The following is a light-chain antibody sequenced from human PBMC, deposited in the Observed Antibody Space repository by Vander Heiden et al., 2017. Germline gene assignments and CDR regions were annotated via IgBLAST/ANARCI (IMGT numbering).Light chain of an antibody. J-gene: IGKJ2*01. CDR3: QQYGSTAYT. Sequence: EIVLTQSPGTLSLSPGERAALSCRASHSISGTYLAWYQQKPGQAPRLLIYDSSSRATGIPDRFSGSVSGTDFTLTISRLEPEDFAVYYCQQYGSTAYTFGQGTKLEIK. CDR2: DSS. V-gene: IGKV3-20*01. CDR1: HSISGTY.